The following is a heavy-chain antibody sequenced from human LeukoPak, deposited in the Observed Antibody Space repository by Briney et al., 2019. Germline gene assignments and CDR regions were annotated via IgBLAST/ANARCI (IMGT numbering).Heavy chain of an antibody. J-gene: IGHJ5*02. D-gene: IGHD3-22*01. CDR2: IYYSRST. CDR3: ARVFSTNYYDDRGWFDP. Sequence: SETLSLTCTVSGGSISAYYWSWIRQPPGKGLEWIGYIYYSRSTNYNPSLKSRVTISVDTSKNQFSLKLSSVTAADTAVYYCARVFSTNYYDDRGWFDPWGQGTLVTVSS. CDR1: GGSISAYY. V-gene: IGHV4-59*01.